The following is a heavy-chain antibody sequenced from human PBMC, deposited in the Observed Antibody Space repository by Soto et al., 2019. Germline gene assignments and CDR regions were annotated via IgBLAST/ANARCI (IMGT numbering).Heavy chain of an antibody. J-gene: IGHJ4*02. Sequence: PSETLSLTCAISGGSISSNHWWSWVRQAPGKGLEWIGEIYHSGSTNYNSSLKSRVIISVDKSKNQFSLNLNSVTAADTAVYYCARKMFSTGEFDYWGQGTLVTVSS. CDR2: IYHSGST. D-gene: IGHD3-10*02. CDR1: GGSISSNHW. V-gene: IGHV4-4*02. CDR3: ARKMFSTGEFDY.